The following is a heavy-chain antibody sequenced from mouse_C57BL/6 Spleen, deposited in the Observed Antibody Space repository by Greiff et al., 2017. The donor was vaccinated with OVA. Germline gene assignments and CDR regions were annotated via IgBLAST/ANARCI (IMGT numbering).Heavy chain of an antibody. CDR3: ARYVHGNYEGAMDD. J-gene: IGHJ4*01. V-gene: IGHV1-50*01. D-gene: IGHD2-1*01. CDR2: IDPSDSYT. Sequence: QVQLQQPGAELVKPGASVKLSCKASGYTFTSYWMQWVKQRPGQGLEWIGEIDPSDSYTNYNQKFKGKATLTVDTSSSTAYMQLSSLTSEDSAVYYCARYVHGNYEGAMDDWGQGTSVTVSS. CDR1: GYTFTSYW.